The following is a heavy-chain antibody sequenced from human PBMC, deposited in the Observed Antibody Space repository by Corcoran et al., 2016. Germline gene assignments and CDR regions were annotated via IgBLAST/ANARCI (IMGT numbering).Heavy chain of an antibody. CDR1: GYSFTSHW. J-gene: IGHJ3*01. Sequence: EVQLVQSGAEVKKPVEFLKISCKGSGYSFTSHWIGWVRQMHGKCLEWMGIIYPGDSDTRYSPSFQGQVTISADKSINTAYLQWSSLKASDTAMYYCARHAPPYRGSTRGAFDVWGQGTMVTVSS. CDR2: IYPGDSDT. CDR3: ARHAPPYRGSTRGAFDV. D-gene: IGHD1-26*01. V-gene: IGHV5-51*01.